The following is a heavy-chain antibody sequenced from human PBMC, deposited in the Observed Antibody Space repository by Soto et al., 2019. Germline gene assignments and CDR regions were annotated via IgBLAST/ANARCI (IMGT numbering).Heavy chain of an antibody. J-gene: IGHJ6*02. Sequence: EVHLLESGGGLVQPGGSLRLSCAGSGFAFSTYAMSWVRQAPGGGLEWVSVISGSGGTTYYVDSVKGRFTISRDNSKNTLFLQMNSLRAEDTAIYYCAKVLLPAVIRAGLDVWGQGTTVTVSS. D-gene: IGHD2-2*01. V-gene: IGHV3-23*01. CDR2: ISGSGGTT. CDR3: AKVLLPAVIRAGLDV. CDR1: GFAFSTYA.